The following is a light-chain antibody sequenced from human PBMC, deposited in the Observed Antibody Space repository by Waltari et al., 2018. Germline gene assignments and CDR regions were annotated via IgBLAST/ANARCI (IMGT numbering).Light chain of an antibody. CDR1: WSNIGTNV. CDR2: INN. V-gene: IGLV1-44*01. CDR3: SAWDDSLNGHVI. Sequence: QSLLTQPPSASGTPGQPVTLSCSGSWSNIGTNVVSWYPQPPGTAPKPLIHINNQRPSGVPVRFACSKSGTSASLAISGLQSADEADYYCSAWDDSLNGHVIFGGGTKLTVL. J-gene: IGLJ2*01.